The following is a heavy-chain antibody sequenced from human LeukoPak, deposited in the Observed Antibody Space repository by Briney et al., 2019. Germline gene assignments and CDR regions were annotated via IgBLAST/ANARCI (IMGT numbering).Heavy chain of an antibody. CDR1: GYTFTNYD. CDR3: ARDRSSSDY. V-gene: IGHV1-18*01. CDR2: ISAYNGNT. D-gene: IGHD6-6*01. J-gene: IGHJ4*02. Sequence: GASVKVSCKASGYTFTNYDISWVRQAPGQGLEWMGWISAYNGNTNYAQKLQDGVSMTTDTSTSTAYMELRSLRSDDTAVYYCARDRSSSDYWGQGTLVTVSS.